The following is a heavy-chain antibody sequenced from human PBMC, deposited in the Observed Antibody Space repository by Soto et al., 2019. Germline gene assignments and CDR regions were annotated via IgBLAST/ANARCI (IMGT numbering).Heavy chain of an antibody. CDR3: ARGGGTTLAPLP. D-gene: IGHD3-16*01. V-gene: IGHV1-2*02. CDR2: INPNSGAT. CDR1: GYTFAGYF. J-gene: IGHJ5*02. Sequence: ASVKVSCKASGYTFAGYFMHWVRQAPGEGLEWMGWINPNSGATKYAPKFQGRVTMTRDTSNRTAYLELSRLTSDDTAIYYCARGGGTTLAPLPWGQGTPVTVSS.